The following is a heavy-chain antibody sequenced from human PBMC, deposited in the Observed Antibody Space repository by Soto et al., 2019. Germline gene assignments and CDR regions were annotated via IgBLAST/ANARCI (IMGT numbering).Heavy chain of an antibody. V-gene: IGHV3-23*01. D-gene: IGHD2-2*01. CDR3: ARVFCSSTSCVGVHY. Sequence: GGSLGLSCAASGFTFSSYAMSWVRQAPGKGLEWVSAISGSGGSTYYADSVKGRFTISRDNSKNTLYLQMNSLRAEDTAVYYCARVFCSSTSCVGVHYWGQGTLVTVSS. CDR2: ISGSGGST. J-gene: IGHJ4*02. CDR1: GFTFSSYA.